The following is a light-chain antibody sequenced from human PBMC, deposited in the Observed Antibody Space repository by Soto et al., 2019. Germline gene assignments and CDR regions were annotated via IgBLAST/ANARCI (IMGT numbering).Light chain of an antibody. CDR1: SSDVGGYNF. CDR3: SSYSSSGTPVV. Sequence: QSALTQPASVSRSPGQSITISCTGTSSDVGGYNFVSWYQQNPGKAPKLLIYEVTNRPSGVSTRFLGSKSDNTASLTISGLQAEDEADYYCSSYSSSGTPVVFGGGTKVTVL. CDR2: EVT. V-gene: IGLV2-14*01. J-gene: IGLJ2*01.